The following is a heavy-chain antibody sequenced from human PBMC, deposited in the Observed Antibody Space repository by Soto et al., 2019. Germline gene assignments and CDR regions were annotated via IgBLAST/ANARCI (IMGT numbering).Heavy chain of an antibody. CDR3: ADGGEWAFNFVY. V-gene: IGHV3-23*01. CDR1: GFTFSTYA. D-gene: IGHD3-10*01. CDR2: ISVSGANT. Sequence: GGSLRLSCAASGFTFSTYAMSWVRQAPGEGLEWVSGISVSGANTYYADSVRGRFTISRDNSKNTLCLQMNNLRAEDTAVYYCADGGEWAFNFVYWGQGTQVTVSS. J-gene: IGHJ4*02.